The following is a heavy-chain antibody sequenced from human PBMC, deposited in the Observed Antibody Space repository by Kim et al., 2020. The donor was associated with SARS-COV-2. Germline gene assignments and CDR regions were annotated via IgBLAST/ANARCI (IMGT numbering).Heavy chain of an antibody. V-gene: IGHV3-21*01. CDR3: AREAGWIQLQQDY. J-gene: IGHJ4*02. CDR2: ISSSSSYI. D-gene: IGHD5-18*01. CDR1: GFTFSSYS. Sequence: GGSLRLSCAASGFTFSSYSMNWVRQAPGKGLEWVSSISSSSSYIYYADSVKGRFTISRDNAKNSLYLQMNSLRAEDTAVYYCAREAGWIQLQQDYWGQGTLVTVSS.